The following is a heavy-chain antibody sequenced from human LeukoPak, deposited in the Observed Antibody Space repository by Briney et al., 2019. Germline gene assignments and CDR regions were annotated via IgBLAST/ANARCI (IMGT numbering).Heavy chain of an antibody. CDR2: IYYSGST. CDR3: ARGIITKGFDY. J-gene: IGHJ4*02. CDR1: GGSISSYY. V-gene: IGHV4-59*08. D-gene: IGHD1-14*01. Sequence: PSETLSLTCTVSGGSISSYYWSWIRQPPGKGLEWIGYIYYSGSTNYNPSLKSRVTISVDTSKYQFSLKLSSVTAADTAKYYCARGIITKGFDYWGQGSLVTVSS.